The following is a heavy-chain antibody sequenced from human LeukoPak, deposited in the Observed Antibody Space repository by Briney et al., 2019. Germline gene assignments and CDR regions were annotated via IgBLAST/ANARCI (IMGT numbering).Heavy chain of an antibody. Sequence: SETLSLNCAVSPDSINSYSLSWIRQPPGRGLQWLGHIYSSGSNTYNPSLRGRVTISVDMSKNQFSLQLTSVTAADTAVYYCARGRVVVVPAAYDAFALWGQGKMVTVSS. CDR3: ARGRVVVVPAAYDAFAL. V-gene: IGHV4-59*01. D-gene: IGHD2-2*01. CDR2: IYSSGSN. CDR1: PDSINSYS. J-gene: IGHJ3*01.